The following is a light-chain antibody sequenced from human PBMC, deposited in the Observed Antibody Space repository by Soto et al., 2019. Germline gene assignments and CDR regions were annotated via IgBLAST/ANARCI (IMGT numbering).Light chain of an antibody. Sequence: QSVLTQPPSVSGATGQRVTISCTGSSSNIGAGYDVHWYQQLPGTAPKLLISGNSNRPSGVPDRFSGSKSGTSASLAITGLQAEDEADYYCQSYDSSLSGLYVFGTGTKLTVL. CDR2: GNS. CDR1: SSNIGAGYD. CDR3: QSYDSSLSGLYV. V-gene: IGLV1-40*01. J-gene: IGLJ1*01.